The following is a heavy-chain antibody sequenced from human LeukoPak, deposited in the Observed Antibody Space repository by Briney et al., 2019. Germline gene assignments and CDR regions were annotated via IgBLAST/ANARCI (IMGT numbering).Heavy chain of an antibody. D-gene: IGHD6-19*01. V-gene: IGHV4-59*01. CDR2: IYYSGST. Sequence: SETLSLTCTVSGGSISSYYWSWIRQPPGKGLEWIGYIYYSGSTNYNPSLKSRVTISVDTSKNQFSLKLSSVTAADTAVYYCARGSRAVAGTTSFDYWGQGTLVTVSS. CDR3: ARGSRAVAGTTSFDY. J-gene: IGHJ4*02. CDR1: GGSISSYY.